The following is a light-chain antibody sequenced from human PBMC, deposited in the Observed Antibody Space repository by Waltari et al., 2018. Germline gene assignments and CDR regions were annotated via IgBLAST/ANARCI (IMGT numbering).Light chain of an antibody. J-gene: IGKJ4*01. Sequence: ENVLTHSPGPLSLSPGERATVSCGASHSVGSDLVAWFQKKVGQAPRLLIYDAVTRATGVPDRFSGSGTGTDFSLTISGLEPEDSAVYYCHQYAAAPLTFGGGTKVEI. CDR3: HQYAAAPLT. CDR1: HSVGSDL. V-gene: IGKV3-20*01. CDR2: DAV.